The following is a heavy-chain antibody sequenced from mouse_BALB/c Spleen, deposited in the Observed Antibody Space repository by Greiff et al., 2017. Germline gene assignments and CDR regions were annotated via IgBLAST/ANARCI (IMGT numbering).Heavy chain of an antibody. CDR3: AREGGITTTRDAMDY. CDR2: IWAGGST. V-gene: IGHV2-9*02. CDR1: GFSLTSYG. J-gene: IGHJ4*01. Sequence: QVQLKESGPGLVAPSQSLSITCTVSGFSLTSYGVHWVRQPPGKGLEWLGVIWAGGSTNYNSALMSRLSISKDNSKSQVFLKMNSLQTDDTAMYYCAREGGITTTRDAMDYWGQGTSVTVSS. D-gene: IGHD2-4*01.